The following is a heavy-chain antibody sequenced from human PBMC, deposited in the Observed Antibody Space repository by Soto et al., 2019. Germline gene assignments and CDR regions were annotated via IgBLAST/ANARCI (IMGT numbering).Heavy chain of an antibody. CDR2: MFYGVST. Sequence: SETLSLTCTVSGSTINSSGYYWGWIRQPPGKGLEWIGSMFYGVSTYYNPSLKSRVTVSVDTXXXXXXXXXXXXXXXXXAVYXCXRXPSRHLVDYXGXGTXXTVSS. D-gene: IGHD3-3*02. V-gene: IGHV4-39*01. CDR3: XRXPSRHLVDY. CDR1: GSTINSSGYY. J-gene: IGHJ4*01.